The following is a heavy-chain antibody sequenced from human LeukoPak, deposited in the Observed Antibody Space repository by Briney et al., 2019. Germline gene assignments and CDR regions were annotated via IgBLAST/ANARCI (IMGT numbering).Heavy chain of an antibody. J-gene: IGHJ4*02. Sequence: GGSLRLSCAASGFTVSSNYMSWVRQAPGKGLEWVSVIYSGGSTYYADSVKGRFTISRDNSKNTPYLQMNSLRAEDTAVYYCASARITRRGVGYWGQGTLVTVSS. CDR3: ASARITRRGVGY. CDR2: IYSGGST. D-gene: IGHD3-10*01. V-gene: IGHV3-66*01. CDR1: GFTVSSNY.